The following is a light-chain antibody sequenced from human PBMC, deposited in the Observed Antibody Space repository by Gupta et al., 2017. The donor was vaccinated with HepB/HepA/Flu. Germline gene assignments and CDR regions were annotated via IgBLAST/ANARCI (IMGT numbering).Light chain of an antibody. V-gene: IGKV3-11*01. CDR3: QQRSNWPPLT. CDR2: DAS. J-gene: IGKJ4*01. CDR1: QSVSSY. Sequence: DIVLTQSPATLSLSPGERATLSCRASQSVSSYLAWYQQKPGQAPRLLIYDASNRATGIPARFSGSGSGTDFTLTISSLEPEDFAVYYCQQRSNWPPLTFGGGPRWRSN.